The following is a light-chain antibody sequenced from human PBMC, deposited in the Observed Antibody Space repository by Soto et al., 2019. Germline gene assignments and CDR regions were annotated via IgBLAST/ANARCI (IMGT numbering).Light chain of an antibody. CDR1: SSDVVGYDY. Sequence: QSALTQPASVSGSPGQSITISCTGTSSDVVGYDYVSWYQQHPGKAPKLILYDVSDRPSGVSNRFSGSKSGNTASLTISGLQAEDEAYYYCSSYTTGSTLVVFGGGTQLTVL. CDR3: SSYTTGSTLVV. J-gene: IGLJ2*01. CDR2: DVS. V-gene: IGLV2-14*03.